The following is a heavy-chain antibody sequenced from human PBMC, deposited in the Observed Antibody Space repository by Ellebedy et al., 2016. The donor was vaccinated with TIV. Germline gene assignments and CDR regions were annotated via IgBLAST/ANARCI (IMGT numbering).Heavy chain of an antibody. CDR1: GFSFSSYG. D-gene: IGHD6-13*01. Sequence: GESLKISCAASGFSFSSYGMHWVRQAPGKGLEWVAFISIDGTNKYHADSVKGRFTISRDNSKNTLYLQMNSLRSEDTAVYYCAKDRTSGWSFDYWGQGTLVTVSS. J-gene: IGHJ4*02. V-gene: IGHV3-30*18. CDR3: AKDRTSGWSFDY. CDR2: ISIDGTNK.